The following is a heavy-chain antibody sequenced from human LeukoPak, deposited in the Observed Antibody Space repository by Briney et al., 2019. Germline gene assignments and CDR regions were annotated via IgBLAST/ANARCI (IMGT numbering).Heavy chain of an antibody. CDR3: AKDRPIKGGLDP. V-gene: IGHV3-30*02. CDR1: GFSLTTYG. CDR2: MRSDGTSK. D-gene: IGHD3-16*01. Sequence: GGSLRLSCVASGFSLTTYGMLWVRQGPGKGLQWVAFMRSDGTSKYYGDSVEGRLTISRDNSKSTLYLLMNSLSAEDTGIYYCAKDRPIKGGLDPWGQGTPVTVSS. J-gene: IGHJ5*02.